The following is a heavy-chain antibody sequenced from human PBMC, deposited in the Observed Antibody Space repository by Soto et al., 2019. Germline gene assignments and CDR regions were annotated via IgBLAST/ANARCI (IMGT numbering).Heavy chain of an antibody. V-gene: IGHV3-66*04. CDR2: LYSSLGT. CDR1: GITVSGNKY. CDR3: AKQSSSGWEDLYYFDY. Sequence: XGALILSCSASGITVSGNKYMTWVRQAPVKGLEWVSALYSSLGTYYADSVKGRFTISRDNSKNTLYLQMNSLRAEDTAVYYCAKQSSSGWEDLYYFDYWGQGTLVTVSS. D-gene: IGHD6-19*01. J-gene: IGHJ4*02.